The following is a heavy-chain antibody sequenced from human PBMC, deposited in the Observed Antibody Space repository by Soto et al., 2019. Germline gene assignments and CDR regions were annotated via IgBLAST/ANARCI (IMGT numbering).Heavy chain of an antibody. CDR1: GGSISSGGYY. D-gene: IGHD2-15*01. Sequence: PSETLSLTCTVSGGSISSGGYYWSWIRQHPGKGLEWIGYIYYSGSTYYNPSLKSRVTISVDTSKNQFSLKLSSVTAADTAVYYCARDPCSGGSCYSGGYFDYSGQGTLVTVSS. J-gene: IGHJ4*02. V-gene: IGHV4-31*03. CDR3: ARDPCSGGSCYSGGYFDY. CDR2: IYYSGST.